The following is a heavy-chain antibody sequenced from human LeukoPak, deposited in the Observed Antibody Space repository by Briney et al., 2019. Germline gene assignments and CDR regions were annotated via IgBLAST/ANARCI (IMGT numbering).Heavy chain of an antibody. Sequence: SETLSLTCAVSGGSISNNNWWSWVRQPPGMGLEWIGEIYHGGSTNYNPSLKSRVTMSVDRSKNQFSLKLSSVTAADTAVYYCARSYSRRWSDAFDIWGQGTMVIVSS. CDR1: GGSISNNNW. V-gene: IGHV4-4*02. CDR3: ARSYSRRWSDAFDI. D-gene: IGHD6-13*01. J-gene: IGHJ3*02. CDR2: IYHGGST.